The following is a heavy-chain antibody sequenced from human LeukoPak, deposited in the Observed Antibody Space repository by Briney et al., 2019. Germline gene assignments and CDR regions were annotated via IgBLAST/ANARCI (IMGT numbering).Heavy chain of an antibody. Sequence: PSETLSLTCTVSGGSISSSSYYWGWIRQPPGKGLEWIGSIYYSGSTYYNPSLKSRVTISVDTSKNQFSLKLSSVTAADTAVYYCARDHSSSWYYTDAFDIWGQGTMVTVSS. V-gene: IGHV4-39*07. CDR1: GGSISSSSYY. CDR2: IYYSGST. J-gene: IGHJ3*02. CDR3: ARDHSSSWYYTDAFDI. D-gene: IGHD6-13*01.